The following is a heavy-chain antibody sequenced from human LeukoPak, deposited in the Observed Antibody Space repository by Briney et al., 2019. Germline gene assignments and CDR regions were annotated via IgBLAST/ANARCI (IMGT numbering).Heavy chain of an antibody. Sequence: GESLKISCKGSGYSFTSYWIGWVRQMPGKGLEWMGIIYPGDPDTRYSPSFQGQVTISADKSISTAYLQWSSLKASDTAMYYCARQDCSRGSCYSFSPYDAFEIWGQGTMVTVSS. D-gene: IGHD2-15*01. J-gene: IGHJ3*02. CDR1: GYSFTSYW. CDR2: IYPGDPDT. CDR3: ARQDCSRGSCYSFSPYDAFEI. V-gene: IGHV5-51*01.